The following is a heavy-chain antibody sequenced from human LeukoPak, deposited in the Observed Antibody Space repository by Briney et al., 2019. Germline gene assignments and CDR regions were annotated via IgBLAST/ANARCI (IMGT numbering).Heavy chain of an antibody. CDR3: ARYHESSAFDL. J-gene: IGHJ4*02. Sequence: GGSLRLSCAASGYNLTACWMSGVRQTREKAREVVVSINRNRSVNKYVDSVKGRCPISKDNAQKYRFLELNSVRADDTGVFYCARYHESSAFDLWGRRSLVTVS. V-gene: IGHV3-7*01. CDR2: INRNRSVN. CDR1: GYNLTACW.